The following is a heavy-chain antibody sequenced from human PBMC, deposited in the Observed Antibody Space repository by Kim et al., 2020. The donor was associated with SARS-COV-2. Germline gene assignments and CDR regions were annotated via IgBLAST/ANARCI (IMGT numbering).Heavy chain of an antibody. CDR2: IYSGGST. CDR3: ARSLVGGAYFQH. CDR1: GFTVSSNY. V-gene: IGHV3-53*01. J-gene: IGHJ1*01. Sequence: GGSLRLSCAASGFTVSSNYMSWVRQAPGKGLEWVSVIYSGGSTYYADSVKGRFTISRDNSKNTLYLQMNSLRAEDTAVYYCARSLVGGAYFQHWGQGTLVTVSS. D-gene: IGHD1-26*01.